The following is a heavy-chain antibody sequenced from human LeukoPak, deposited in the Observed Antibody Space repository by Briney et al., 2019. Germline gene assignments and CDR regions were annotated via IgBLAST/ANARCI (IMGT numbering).Heavy chain of an antibody. Sequence: GGSLRLSCADSGFTLSSYAMSWVRQAPGKGLEWVSAISTSGGSTYYADSVKGRFTVSRDNSRNTLYLQMNSLRAEDTAIYYCAKHGPGRTNWGAFDIWGQGTMVTVSS. CDR3: AKHGPGRTNWGAFDI. CDR2: ISTSGGST. D-gene: IGHD3-10*01. V-gene: IGHV3-23*01. CDR1: GFTLSSYA. J-gene: IGHJ3*02.